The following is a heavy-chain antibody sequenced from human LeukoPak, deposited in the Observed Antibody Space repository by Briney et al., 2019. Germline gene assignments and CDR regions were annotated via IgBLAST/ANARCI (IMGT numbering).Heavy chain of an antibody. D-gene: IGHD3-10*01. J-gene: IGHJ6*02. Sequence: PSETLSLTCAVYGGSFSGHYWSWTRQSPGKGLEWIGEINHGGITKYNPSLESRVIISVDTSKDQFSLQLSSVTATDTAIYFCAGVWFGGLEWGPTYYYGMDVWGQGTTVTVSS. CDR2: INHGGIT. CDR3: AGVWFGGLEWGPTYYYGMDV. CDR1: GGSFSGHY. V-gene: IGHV4-34*01.